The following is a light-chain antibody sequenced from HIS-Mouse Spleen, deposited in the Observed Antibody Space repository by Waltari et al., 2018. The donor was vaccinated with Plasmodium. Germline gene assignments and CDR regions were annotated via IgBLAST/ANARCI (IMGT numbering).Light chain of an antibody. J-gene: IGKJ1*01. V-gene: IGKV1-5*03. CDR3: QQYNSYSPWT. CDR1: QSISSW. CDR2: QAS. Sequence: DIQMTQSPSTLSASVGDRVTITCRASQSISSWLAWYQQKPGKAPKLLIYQASSLESGVPSRVSGSGSGTEFTLTISSLQPDDFATYYCQQYNSYSPWTFGQGTKVEIK.